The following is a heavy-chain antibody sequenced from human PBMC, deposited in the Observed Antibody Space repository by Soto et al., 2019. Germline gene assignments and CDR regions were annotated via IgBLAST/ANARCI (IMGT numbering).Heavy chain of an antibody. CDR1: GFIFSGSA. V-gene: IGHV3-73*02. Sequence: EVQLVESGGGLVQPGGSLKLSCAASGFIFSGSAIHWVRQASGKGLEWVGRIRSRANNFAASSAASVKGRFTFSRDDSKNTEYLQMNTLKPEDTAVYYCARGQGAAIGDYYYHGMDVWGQGTTVAASS. CDR3: ARGQGAAIGDYYYHGMDV. CDR2: IRSRANNFAA. J-gene: IGHJ6*02. D-gene: IGHD2-2*02.